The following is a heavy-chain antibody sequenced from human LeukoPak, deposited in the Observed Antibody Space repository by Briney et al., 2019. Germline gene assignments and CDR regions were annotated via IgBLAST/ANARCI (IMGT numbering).Heavy chain of an antibody. J-gene: IGHJ4*02. CDR2: INCSGGTT. CDR3: ARGSSVWFDY. D-gene: IGHD6-19*01. CDR1: GYTFTNFY. Sequence: ASVKVSCKTSGYTFTNFYLHWVRQAPGQGLEWVGIINCSGGTTNYAQKFQGRVSITRDTSTSAVYMDLSSLRSEGTAVYYCARGSSVWFDYWGQGTLVTVSS. V-gene: IGHV1-46*01.